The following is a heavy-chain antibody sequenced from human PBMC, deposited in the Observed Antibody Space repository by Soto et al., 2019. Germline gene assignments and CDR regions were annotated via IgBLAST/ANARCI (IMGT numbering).Heavy chain of an antibody. Sequence: QVQLVQSGAEVKKPGSSVKVSCKASGGTFSSYAISWVRQAPGQGLEWMGGIIPIFGTVNYAQKVQGRVTITADESTSTAYMELSSLSSEATAVYYCARGYDDSSGYSYWGQGTLVIVSS. D-gene: IGHD3-22*01. CDR2: IIPIFGTV. J-gene: IGHJ4*02. CDR1: GGTFSSYA. V-gene: IGHV1-69*01. CDR3: ARGYDDSSGYSY.